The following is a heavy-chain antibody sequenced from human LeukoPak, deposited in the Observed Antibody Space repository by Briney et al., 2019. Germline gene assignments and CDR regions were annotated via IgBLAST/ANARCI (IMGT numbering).Heavy chain of an antibody. CDR2: VYYTGLT. CDR1: GGSISSYY. J-gene: IGHJ5*02. CDR3: ARERDEGALLGWFDP. V-gene: IGHV4-59*01. D-gene: IGHD5-24*01. Sequence: SETLSLTCTVSGGSISSYYWSWIRQPPGKGLEWIGYVYYTGLTNYNPSLRSRVTMSADTSKNQFSLRLTSVTAADTAIYYCARERDEGALLGWFDPWGPGTLVTVSS.